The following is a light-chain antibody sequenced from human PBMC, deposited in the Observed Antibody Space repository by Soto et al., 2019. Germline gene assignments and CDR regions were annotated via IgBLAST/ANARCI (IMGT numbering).Light chain of an antibody. V-gene: IGKV3-20*01. CDR3: QQYGSSPLT. J-gene: IGKJ1*01. CDR2: GAS. CDR1: QSVSSSN. Sequence: EIVLTQSPGTLSLSPGERATLSCRASQSVSSSNLAWYQQRPGQAPRLLIYGASSRATGIPDRFSGSGSGTDFTLTISRLEPEDFAVYYCQQYGSSPLTFGQGTKVGIK.